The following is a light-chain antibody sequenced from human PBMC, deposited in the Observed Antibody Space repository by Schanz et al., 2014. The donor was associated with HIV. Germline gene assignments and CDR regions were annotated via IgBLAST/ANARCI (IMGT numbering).Light chain of an antibody. CDR3: QQYGTSPLT. CDR1: QSVSSSY. V-gene: IGKV3-20*01. J-gene: IGKJ4*01. Sequence: EIVMTQSPVTLSVSPGERATLSCRASQSVSSSYLAWYQQKPGEAPRLLIYGASSRATGIPDRFRGSGSGTDFTLTISRLEPEDFAVYYCQQYGTSPLTFGGGTKVEIK. CDR2: GAS.